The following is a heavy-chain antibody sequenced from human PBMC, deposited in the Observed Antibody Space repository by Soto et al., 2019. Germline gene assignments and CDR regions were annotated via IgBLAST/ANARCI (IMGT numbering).Heavy chain of an antibody. CDR2: IYYSGST. V-gene: IGHV4-31*03. CDR1: GGSISSGGYY. Sequence: SETLSLTCTVSGGSISSGGYYWSWIRQHPGKGLEWIGYIYYSGSTYYNQSLKSRVTFSVDTSKNQFSLKLSSVTAADTAVYYCAREASSGRRPFDYWGQGTLVTVSS. J-gene: IGHJ4*02. CDR3: AREASSGRRPFDY. D-gene: IGHD6-6*01.